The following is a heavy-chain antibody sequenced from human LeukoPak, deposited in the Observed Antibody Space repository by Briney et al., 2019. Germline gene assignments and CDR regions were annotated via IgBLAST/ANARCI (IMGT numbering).Heavy chain of an antibody. CDR2: ISYDGSNK. CDR1: GFTFSSYA. Sequence: GRSLRLSCAASGFTFSSYAMHWVRQAPGKGLEWVAVISYDGSNKYYADSVKGRFTISRDNSKNTLYLQMNSLRAEDTAVYYCARDVAVALNFFDYWGQGTLVTVSS. J-gene: IGHJ4*02. CDR3: ARDVAVALNFFDY. D-gene: IGHD6-19*01. V-gene: IGHV3-30-3*01.